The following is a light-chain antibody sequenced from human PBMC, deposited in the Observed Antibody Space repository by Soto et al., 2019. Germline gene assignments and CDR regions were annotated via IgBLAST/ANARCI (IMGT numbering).Light chain of an antibody. CDR2: DAS. CDR3: QQRRYRSSIT. V-gene: IGKV3-11*01. J-gene: IGKJ5*01. CDR1: QSFRGL. Sequence: EILLTQSHVTLSLSLGERATLSCRASQSFRGLLAWYQQKPVQAPRLLIYDASYRATGIPARFIGSGSGTDFTLTISSREPDDFAANYYQQRRYRSSITLGQGTRLEIK.